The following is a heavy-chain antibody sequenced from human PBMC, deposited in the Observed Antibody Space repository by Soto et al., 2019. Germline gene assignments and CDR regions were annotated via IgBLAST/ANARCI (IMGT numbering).Heavy chain of an antibody. CDR2: IYYSGST. CDR3: ARYNHIVVVPAAISPNYYYYYMDV. V-gene: IGHV4-39*07. J-gene: IGHJ6*03. CDR1: GGYLGGISCC. Sequence: ASETLCDRWTVAGGYLGGISCCWSWIRPPPGKGLEWIGSIYYSGSTYYNPSLKSRVTISVDTSKNQFSLKLSSVTAADTAVYYCARYNHIVVVPAAISPNYYYYYMDVWGKGTTGTVSS. D-gene: IGHD2-2*01.